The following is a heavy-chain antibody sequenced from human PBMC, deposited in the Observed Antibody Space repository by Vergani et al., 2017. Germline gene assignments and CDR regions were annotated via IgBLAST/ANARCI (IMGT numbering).Heavy chain of an antibody. CDR1: GFTVSSNY. Sequence: EVQLVESGGGLVQPGGSLRLSCAASGFTVSSNYMSWVRQAPGKGLEWVSVIYSVGSTYYADSVNGRFTISRDNTKNTLYLKMNSLRAEDTAVYYCARITGYCSSTSCYFHYYYYMDVWGKGTTVTVSS. J-gene: IGHJ6*03. CDR3: ARITGYCSSTSCYFHYYYYMDV. D-gene: IGHD2-2*01. V-gene: IGHV3-66*02. CDR2: IYSVGST.